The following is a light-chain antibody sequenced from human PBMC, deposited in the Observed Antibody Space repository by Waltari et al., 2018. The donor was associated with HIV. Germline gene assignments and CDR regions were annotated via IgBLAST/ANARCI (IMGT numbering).Light chain of an antibody. CDR2: GAS. CDR3: QQLNSFPLT. CDR1: QGISNY. Sequence: DIQLTQSPYFLSASVGDRVTITCRASQGISNYLAWYQQKPGKAPKLLIYGASTLQSGVPARFSGIGSGTEFTLTISSLQPEDFATYYCQQLNSFPLTFGGGTQVEIK. V-gene: IGKV1-9*01. J-gene: IGKJ4*01.